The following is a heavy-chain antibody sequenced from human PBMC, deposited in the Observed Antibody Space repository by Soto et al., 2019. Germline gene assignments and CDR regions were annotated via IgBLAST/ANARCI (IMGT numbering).Heavy chain of an antibody. V-gene: IGHV3-33*01. CDR1: GFTFSSYG. J-gene: IGHJ4*02. D-gene: IGHD3-10*01. CDR3: ERDLGFVYYGSGSYYNPIGY. Sequence: PGGSLRLSCAASGFTFSSYGMHWVRQAPGKGLEWVAVIWYDGSNKYYADSVKGRFTISRDNSKNTLYLQMNSLRAEDTAVYYCERDLGFVYYGSGSYYNPIGYWGKGTLVTVSS. CDR2: IWYDGSNK.